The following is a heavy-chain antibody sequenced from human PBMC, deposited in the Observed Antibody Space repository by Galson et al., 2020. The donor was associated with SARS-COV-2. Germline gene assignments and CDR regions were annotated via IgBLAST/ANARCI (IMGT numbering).Heavy chain of an antibody. V-gene: IGHV4-34*01. CDR3: VRKRCGVQLVLNKVVYDYYFMDV. CDR2: INHSGST. J-gene: IGHJ6*03. D-gene: IGHD6-13*01. CDR1: GGSFSGYY. Sequence: SETLSLTCAVYGGSFSGYYWSWIRQPPGKGLEWIGEINHSGSTNYNPSLKSRVTISVDTSKNQFSLKLSSVTAADTAVYYCVRKRCGVQLVLNKVVYDYYFMDVWGKGTTV.